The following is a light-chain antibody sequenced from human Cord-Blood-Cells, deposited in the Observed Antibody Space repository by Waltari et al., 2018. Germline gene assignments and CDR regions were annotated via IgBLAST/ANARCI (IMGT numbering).Light chain of an antibody. V-gene: IGLV2-11*01. Sequence: QSALTQPRSVSGSPGQPVTISSTGTSSDVGGYNYVSRYQQHPGKAPKLMIYDVSKRPSGVPDRFSGSKSGNTASLTISGLQAEDESDYYCCSYAGSYTFVVFGGGTKLTVL. CDR1: SSDVGGYNY. CDR2: DVS. J-gene: IGLJ2*01. CDR3: CSYAGSYTFVV.